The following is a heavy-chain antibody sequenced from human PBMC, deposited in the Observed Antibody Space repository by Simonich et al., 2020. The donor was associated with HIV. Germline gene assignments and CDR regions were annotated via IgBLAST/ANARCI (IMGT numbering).Heavy chain of an antibody. J-gene: IGHJ4*02. D-gene: IGHD3-10*01. V-gene: IGHV3-9*01. Sequence: EVQLVESGGGLVQPGRSLRLSCAASGFTFDDYAMHWVRQAPGKGLVWVSVISWNSGSIGYADSVKGRFTISRDNAKNSLYLQMNSLRAEDTALYYCAKDKGAYYGSGSPVYWGQGTLVTVSS. CDR2: ISWNSGSI. CDR1: GFTFDDYA. CDR3: AKDKGAYYGSGSPVY.